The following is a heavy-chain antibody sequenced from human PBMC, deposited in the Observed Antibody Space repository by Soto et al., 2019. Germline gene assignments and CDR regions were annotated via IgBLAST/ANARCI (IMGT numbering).Heavy chain of an antibody. CDR3: ARGPPNVDRIAAAGTEYFQH. D-gene: IGHD6-13*01. Sequence: SETLSLTCAVYGGSFSGYYWSWIRQPPGKGLEWIGEINHSGSTNYNPSLKSRVTISVDTSKNQFSLKLSSVTAADTAVYYCARGPPNVDRIAAAGTEYFQHWGQGTLVTVSS. J-gene: IGHJ1*01. CDR2: INHSGST. V-gene: IGHV4-34*01. CDR1: GGSFSGYY.